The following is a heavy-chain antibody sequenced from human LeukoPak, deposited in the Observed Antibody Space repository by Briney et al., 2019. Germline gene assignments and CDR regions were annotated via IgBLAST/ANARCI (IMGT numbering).Heavy chain of an antibody. Sequence: PSETLSLTCTVSGDSISRYYWSWIRQPAGKGLEWIGRVYNGGIITYNPSLKSRVTMSIDTSNNQFSLRLRFVTAADTAVYSCARDSGTTGEVKFDPWGQGTLVTVSS. CDR3: ARDSGTTGEVKFDP. CDR2: VYNGGII. D-gene: IGHD3-10*01. CDR1: GDSISRYY. V-gene: IGHV4-4*07. J-gene: IGHJ5*02.